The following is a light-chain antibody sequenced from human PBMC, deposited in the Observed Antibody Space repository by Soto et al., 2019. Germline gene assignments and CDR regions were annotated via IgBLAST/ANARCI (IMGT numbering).Light chain of an antibody. CDR3: QQYRSSPSVT. Sequence: ELVMRQSLATLAFSLGERDTLSCRSSQTVSSNLAWYPHKPGQSPRLLIYDASNSATGITGRVKGSGSGTAFTRAISSLDPEDFAVYYCQQYRSSPSVTFCPGTKVD. CDR2: DAS. J-gene: IGKJ3*01. V-gene: IGKV3-11*01. CDR1: QTVSSN.